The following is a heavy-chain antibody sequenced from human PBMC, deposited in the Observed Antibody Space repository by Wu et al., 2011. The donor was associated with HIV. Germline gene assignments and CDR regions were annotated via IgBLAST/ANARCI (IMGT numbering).Heavy chain of an antibody. Sequence: QVHLVQSGAEVKKPGSSVKVSCKASGGTFSSYAIGWVRQAPGQGLEWMGRIIPFFGASNYAQKFQGRLTITADESTSTTYMSLSGLKFQDTAIYFCARVEDLDGYPTSSNGYFLHWGQGTLITVSS. J-gene: IGHJ1*01. CDR3: ARVEDLDGYPTSSNGYFLH. V-gene: IGHV1-69*15. CDR1: GGTFSSYA. D-gene: IGHD3-22*01. CDR2: IIPFFGAS.